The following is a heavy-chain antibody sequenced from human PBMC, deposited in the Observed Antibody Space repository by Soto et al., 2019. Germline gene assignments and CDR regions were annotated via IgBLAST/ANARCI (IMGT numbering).Heavy chain of an antibody. V-gene: IGHV1-69*06. J-gene: IGHJ5*02. CDR2: IIPIFGTA. Sequence: SVKVSCKASGATFSSYAISWVRQAPGQGLEWMGGIIPIFGTANYAQKFQGRVTITADKSTSTAYMELSSLRSEDTAVYYCARSRKLRFLEWLLSHGWFDPWGQVTLVTVSS. D-gene: IGHD3-3*01. CDR3: ARSRKLRFLEWLLSHGWFDP. CDR1: GATFSSYA.